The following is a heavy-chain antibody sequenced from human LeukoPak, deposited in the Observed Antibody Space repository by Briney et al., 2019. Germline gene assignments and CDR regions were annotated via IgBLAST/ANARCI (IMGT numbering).Heavy chain of an antibody. CDR2: IDSSGGVV. CDR1: GFTFSSYD. J-gene: IGHJ4*02. D-gene: IGHD6-13*01. CDR3: ARISPNSRRDY. V-gene: IGHV3-48*03. Sequence: GGSLRLSCAASGFTFSSYDMNWVRQAPGKGLEWVSYIDSSGGVVYYADSVTGRFFVSRDNAKNSLYLQMSGLRAEETAMYFCARISPNSRRDYWGQGALVTVSS.